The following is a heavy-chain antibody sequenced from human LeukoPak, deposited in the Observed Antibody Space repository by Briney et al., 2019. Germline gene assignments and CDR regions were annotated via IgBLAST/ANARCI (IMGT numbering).Heavy chain of an antibody. D-gene: IGHD2-2*02. J-gene: IGHJ5*02. CDR1: GFTFDDYA. CDR3: ARDIYRGGIDP. Sequence: GRSLRLSCAASGFTFDDYAMHWVRQAPGKGLEWVSGISWNSGSIGYADSVKGRFTISRDNAKNSLYLQMNSLRAEDTAVYYCARDIYRGGIDPWGQGTLVTVSS. CDR2: ISWNSGSI. V-gene: IGHV3-9*01.